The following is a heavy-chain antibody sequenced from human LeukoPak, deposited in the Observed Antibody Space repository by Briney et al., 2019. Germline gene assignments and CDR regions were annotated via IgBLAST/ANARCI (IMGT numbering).Heavy chain of an antibody. CDR3: ARGVTRYCSSTSCYYFDY. CDR2: ISYDGSNS. V-gene: IGHV3-33*01. D-gene: IGHD2-2*01. J-gene: IGHJ4*02. CDR1: GFIFSSYG. Sequence: GGSLRLSCAASGFIFSSYGMYWVRQAPGKGLEWLAVISYDGSNSYYADSVKGRFTISRDNSKNTLYLQMNSLRAEDTAVYYCARGVTRYCSSTSCYYFDYWGQGTLVTVSS.